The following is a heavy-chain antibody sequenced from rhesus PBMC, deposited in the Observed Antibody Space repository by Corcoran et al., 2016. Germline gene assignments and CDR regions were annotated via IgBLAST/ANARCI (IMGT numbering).Heavy chain of an antibody. D-gene: IGHD3-28*01. CDR3: SRRYYGDY. CDR1: VGSISGDY. V-gene: IGHV4-165*01. CDR2: IGGSGGTA. Sequence: QVQLQESGPGLVKPSETLSLICTVSVGSISGDYWNWIRQPPGKGLEWIGYIGGSGGTAYYNPSLKSRVTISKDTSKSQLFLILSSVTAADTAVYYCSRRYYGDYWGQGVLVTVSS. J-gene: IGHJ4*01.